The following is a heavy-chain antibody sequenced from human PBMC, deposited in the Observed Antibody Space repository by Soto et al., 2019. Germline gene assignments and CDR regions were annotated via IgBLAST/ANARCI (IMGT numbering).Heavy chain of an antibody. CDR1: GFYVSSNY. V-gene: IGHV3-66*01. J-gene: IGHJ4*02. D-gene: IGHD5-12*01. CDR3: ARGGSGNAFDD. Sequence: ESGGGLVQPGGSLRLSCAASGFYVSSNYMSWVRQAPGKGLEWVSVLYSGGSTYYADSVKGRFTISRDNSKNTLYLQMNSLRGEDTAMYYCARGGSGNAFDDWGQGTLVTVSS. CDR2: LYSGGST.